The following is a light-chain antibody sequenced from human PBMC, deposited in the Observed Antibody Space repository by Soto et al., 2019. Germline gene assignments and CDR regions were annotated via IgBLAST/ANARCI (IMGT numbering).Light chain of an antibody. CDR3: QQYNTWPRT. J-gene: IGKJ1*01. V-gene: IGKV1-5*01. CDR1: QSISSW. CDR2: DAS. Sequence: DIQMTQSPSTLFASEGDRVSINCRASQSISSWLDWYQQHTGKAHKLLIYDASSLESGVPSRFSGCGSGTEVTLTISSLHSEDFAIYFCQQYNTWPRTFGQETRWIS.